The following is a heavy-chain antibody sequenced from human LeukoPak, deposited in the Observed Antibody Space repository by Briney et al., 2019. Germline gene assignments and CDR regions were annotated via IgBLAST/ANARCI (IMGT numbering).Heavy chain of an antibody. CDR2: IIPIFGTA. J-gene: IGHJ4*02. V-gene: IGHV1-69*13. CDR1: GGTFSSYA. D-gene: IGHD3-22*01. CDR3: ARAHFVPRHYYDSSGYYAPPDY. Sequence: SVKVSSKASGGTFSSYAISWVRQAPGQGLEWMGGIIPIFGTANYAQKFQGRVTITADESTSTAYMELSSLRSEDTAVYYCARAHFVPRHYYDSSGYYAPPDYWGQGTLVTVSS.